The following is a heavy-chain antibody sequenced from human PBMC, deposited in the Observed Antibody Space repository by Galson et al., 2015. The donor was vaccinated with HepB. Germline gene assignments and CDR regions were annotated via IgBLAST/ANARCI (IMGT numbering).Heavy chain of an antibody. J-gene: IGHJ5*02. Sequence: SVKVSCKASGYTFTSYGISWVRQAPGQGLEWMGWISAYNGNTNYAQKLQGRVTMTTDTSTSTAYMELRSLRSDDTAVYYCARDRVVAHYDFWSGYSNWFDPWGQGTLVTVSS. CDR2: ISAYNGNT. CDR1: GYTFTSYG. V-gene: IGHV1-18*01. D-gene: IGHD3-3*01. CDR3: ARDRVVAHYDFWSGYSNWFDP.